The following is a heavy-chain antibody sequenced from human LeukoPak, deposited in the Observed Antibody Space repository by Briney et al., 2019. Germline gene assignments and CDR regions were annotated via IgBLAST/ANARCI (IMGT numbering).Heavy chain of an antibody. Sequence: GVSLRLSCAASEFTLSTGFTYSNYWMSWVRQARGKGLQWVANIKQDGSDKYYVDSVKGRFIISRDNAKNSLYLQMNSLRAEDTAVYYCAGGYRPLPYWGQGTLVTVSS. V-gene: IGHV3-7*01. CDR2: IKQDGSDK. CDR3: AGGYRPLPY. CDR1: EFTLSTGFTYSNYW. D-gene: IGHD2-15*01. J-gene: IGHJ4*02.